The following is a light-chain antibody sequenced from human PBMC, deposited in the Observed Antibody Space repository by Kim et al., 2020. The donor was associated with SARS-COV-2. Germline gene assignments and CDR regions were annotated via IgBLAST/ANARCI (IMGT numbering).Light chain of an antibody. Sequence: ATGKTARITCGGNNIGSKSVNWYQQKPGQAPVLVIYYDSDRPSGIPERFSGSNSGNTATLTISRVEAGDEADYYCQVWDSSSDHPVFGGGTKLTVL. CDR2: YDS. CDR1: NIGSKS. V-gene: IGLV3-21*04. CDR3: QVWDSSSDHPV. J-gene: IGLJ2*01.